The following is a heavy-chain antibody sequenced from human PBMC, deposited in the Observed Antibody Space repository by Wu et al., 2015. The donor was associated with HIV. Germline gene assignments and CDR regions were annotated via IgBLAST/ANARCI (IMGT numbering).Heavy chain of an antibody. Sequence: QVKLVQSGDEVKKPGASVKVSCKASGYTFGSYGFSWVRQVPGQGLEWMAWISAYNGNTNYAQDFQGRVTLTTDTSTSTTYMELRTLRSDDTAVYYCARDSANYGMDVWGQGTTVTV. CDR2: ISAYNGNT. V-gene: IGHV1-18*01. J-gene: IGHJ6*02. CDR1: GYTFGSYG. CDR3: ARDSANYGMDV.